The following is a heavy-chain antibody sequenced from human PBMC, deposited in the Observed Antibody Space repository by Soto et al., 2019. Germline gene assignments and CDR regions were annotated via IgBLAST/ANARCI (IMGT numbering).Heavy chain of an antibody. CDR2: VNPDGSTT. D-gene: IGHD1-26*01. V-gene: IGHV3-74*01. Sequence: EVQLVESGGGLVQPGGSLRLSCAASKFSFSGYWLHWVRQAPGKGLKWVSRVNPDGSTTTYADSVKGRFTIARDNARDTVFLQMNSLRAEDTAVYYCARVASGSYDWFDPWGQGTLVTVSS. CDR3: ARVASGSYDWFDP. J-gene: IGHJ5*02. CDR1: KFSFSGYW.